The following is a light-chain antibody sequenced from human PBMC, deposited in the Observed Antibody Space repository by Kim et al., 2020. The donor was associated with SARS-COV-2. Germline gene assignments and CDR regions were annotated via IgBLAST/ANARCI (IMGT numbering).Light chain of an antibody. V-gene: IGLV7-43*01. J-gene: IGLJ3*02. CDR1: TGPVTSRHY. Sequence: PGGTVTRTCASNTGPVTSRHYPNWFQQKPGQPPRPLIYSTTNKHSWTPARFSGFLLGDKAALTLSGVRPEDEAEYFCLLYYGGARVFGGGTKVTVL. CDR2: STT. CDR3: LLYYGGARV.